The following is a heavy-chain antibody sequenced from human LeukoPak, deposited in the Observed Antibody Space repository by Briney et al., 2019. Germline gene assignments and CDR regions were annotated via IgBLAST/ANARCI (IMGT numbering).Heavy chain of an antibody. CDR3: ARDNCSGGSCFDY. D-gene: IGHD2-15*01. CDR1: GGSISSSNW. J-gene: IGHJ4*02. V-gene: IGHV4-4*02. Sequence: SGTLSLTCAVSGGSISSSNWWSWVRQPPGKGLEWIGYIYYSGSTNYNPSLKSRVTISVDTSKNQFSLKLSSVTAADTAVYYCARDNCSGGSCFDYWGQGTLVTVSS. CDR2: IYYSGST.